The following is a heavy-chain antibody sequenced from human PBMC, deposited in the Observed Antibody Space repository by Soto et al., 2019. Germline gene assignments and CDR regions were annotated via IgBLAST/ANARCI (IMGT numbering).Heavy chain of an antibody. CDR3: ARVNFGNLPPPTTESRP. J-gene: IGHJ5*02. V-gene: IGHV1-2*02. CDR2: INPDSGAT. Sequence: ASVKVCCKASGYSFAKYAILWVRQAPGQELEWMAWINPDSGATYSAPKFQGRVTVTSDTSINTASMELSSLTSDDTAVYYCARVNFGNLPPPTTESRPW. D-gene: IGHD3-3*01. CDR1: GYSFAKYA.